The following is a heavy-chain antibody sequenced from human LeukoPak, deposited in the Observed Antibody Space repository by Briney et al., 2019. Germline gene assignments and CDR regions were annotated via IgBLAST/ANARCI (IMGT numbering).Heavy chain of an antibody. Sequence: KPSETLSLTCTVSGGSISSSSYYWGWIRQPPGKGLEWIGSIYYSGSTYYNPSLKSRVTISVDTSKNQFSLKLSSVTAADTAVYYCARVNGVDYWGQGTLVTVSS. CDR2: IYYSGST. D-gene: IGHD2-8*01. CDR1: GGSISSSSYY. V-gene: IGHV4-39*07. J-gene: IGHJ4*02. CDR3: ARVNGVDY.